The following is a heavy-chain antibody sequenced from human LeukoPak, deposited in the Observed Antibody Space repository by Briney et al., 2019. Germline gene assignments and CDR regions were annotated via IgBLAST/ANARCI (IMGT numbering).Heavy chain of an antibody. D-gene: IGHD2-15*01. CDR2: INHSGST. Sequence: SETLSLTCAVYGGSFSGYYWSWIRQPPGKGLEWIGEINHSGSTNYNPSLKSRVTISVDTSKNQFSLKLSSVTAADTAVYYCARGRGYCSGGSCYNWFDPWGQGTLVTVSS. CDR1: GGSFSGYY. V-gene: IGHV4-34*01. J-gene: IGHJ5*02. CDR3: ARGRGYCSGGSCYNWFDP.